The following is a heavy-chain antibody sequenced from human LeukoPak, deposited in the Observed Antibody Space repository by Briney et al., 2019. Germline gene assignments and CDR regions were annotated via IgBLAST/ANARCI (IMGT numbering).Heavy chain of an antibody. CDR2: IYYSGGT. D-gene: IGHD5-24*01. CDR1: GDSISSYY. J-gene: IGHJ3*02. Sequence: SETLSLTRTVSGDSISSYYWSWIRQPPGKGLEWIGYIYYSGGTDYNPSLKSRVTISVDTSKNQFSLKLRSVTAADTAVYYCARHVTISGPYDASDIWGQGTMVTVSP. V-gene: IGHV4-59*08. CDR3: ARHVTISGPYDASDI.